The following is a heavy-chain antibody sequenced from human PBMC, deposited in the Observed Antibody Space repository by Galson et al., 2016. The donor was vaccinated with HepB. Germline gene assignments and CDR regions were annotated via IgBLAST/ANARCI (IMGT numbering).Heavy chain of an antibody. J-gene: IGHJ3*01. D-gene: IGHD2-8*01. CDR1: GFSFSAYS. CDR3: AREYFEAFDF. CDR2: INSYSNYI. Sequence: SLRLSCAASGFSFSAYSINWVRQAPGRGLEWVSSINSYSNYIYYADSVKGRFTISRDNAKNSLYLQMNSLRAEDTAVYYCAREYFEAFDFWGQGTMVTVSS. V-gene: IGHV3-21*01.